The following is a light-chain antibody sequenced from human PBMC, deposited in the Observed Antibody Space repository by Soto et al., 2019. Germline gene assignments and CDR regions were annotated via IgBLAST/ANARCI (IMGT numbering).Light chain of an antibody. J-gene: IGKJ1*01. Sequence: DIVMTQSPASLPVSLGEGATINCKSGQNVLYNSNNKNYLAWYQQKPGQPPKLLIYWASTRESGVPDRFSGSGSGTDFTLTISSLQAEDVAVYYCQQYYSTPPTFGQGTKVEIK. CDR1: QNVLYNSNNKNY. V-gene: IGKV4-1*01. CDR2: WAS. CDR3: QQYYSTPPT.